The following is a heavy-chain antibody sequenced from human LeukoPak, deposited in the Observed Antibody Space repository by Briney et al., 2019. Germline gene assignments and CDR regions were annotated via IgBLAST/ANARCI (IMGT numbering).Heavy chain of an antibody. D-gene: IGHD3-22*01. J-gene: IGHJ6*02. CDR2: MSYDGSNK. CDR1: GFTFSSYA. CDR3: ARDWSFTEYYYDSSGYYDYYGMDV. V-gene: IGHV3-30-3*01. Sequence: GGSLRLSCAASGFTFSSYAMHWVRQAPGKGLEWVAVMSYDGSNKFYADSVKGRFTISRDNSKNTLYLQMNSLRAEDTAVYYCARDWSFTEYYYDSSGYYDYYGMDVWGQGTTVTVSS.